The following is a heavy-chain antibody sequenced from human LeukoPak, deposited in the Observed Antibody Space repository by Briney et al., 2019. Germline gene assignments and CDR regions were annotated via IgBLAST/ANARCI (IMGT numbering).Heavy chain of an antibody. CDR2: IYSGGST. V-gene: IGHV3-53*04. Sequence: GGSLRLSCVASGFTFSSYAVSWFRQAPGKGLEWVSVIYSGGSTYYADSVKGRFTISRHNSKNTLYLQMNSLRAEDTAVYYCARAPTGVRGVIKYYFDYWGQGTLVTVSS. CDR1: GFTFSSYA. D-gene: IGHD3-10*01. CDR3: ARAPTGVRGVIKYYFDY. J-gene: IGHJ4*02.